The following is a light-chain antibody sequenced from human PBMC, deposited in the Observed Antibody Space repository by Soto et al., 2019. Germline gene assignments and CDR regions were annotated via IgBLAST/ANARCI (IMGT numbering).Light chain of an antibody. J-gene: IGLJ1*01. Sequence: QSVLTQPPSVSGAPGQRVTISCTGSSSNIGAGSDVHWYQQLPGTAPKLLIYVNDRRPSGVPDRFSGSKSGTSASLAITGLQAEDAADYYCQSYDSSLSAYVFGTGTKLTVL. V-gene: IGLV1-40*01. CDR2: VND. CDR1: SSNIGAGSD. CDR3: QSYDSSLSAYV.